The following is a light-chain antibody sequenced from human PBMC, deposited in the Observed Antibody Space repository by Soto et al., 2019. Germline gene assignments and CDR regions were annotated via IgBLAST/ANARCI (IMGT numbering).Light chain of an antibody. CDR2: AAS. CDR1: QDFNNR. CDR3: QQANRFPYS. V-gene: IGKV1-12*01. Sequence: DIQMSQSPSSVSASVGDRVTITCRASQDFNNRLAWYQQTPGKAPKLLIYAASSLQPGVPSRFSGTGSGTDFTLTISSLPPEDFATYYCQQANRFPYSFGQGTKLEMK. J-gene: IGKJ2*03.